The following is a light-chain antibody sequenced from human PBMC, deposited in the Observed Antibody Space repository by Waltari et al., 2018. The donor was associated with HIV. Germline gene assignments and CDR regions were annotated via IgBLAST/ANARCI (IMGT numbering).Light chain of an antibody. CDR3: QAWDSSTVI. CDR1: KLVDKY. J-gene: IGLJ2*01. Sequence: SYELTQPPSVSVSPGQTASIPCSGAKLVDKYPSWYQQKPGQSPLLVIYQDTNRPSGIPERFSGSNSGNTATLTISGTQATDEADYYCQAWDSSTVIFGGGTKLTVL. V-gene: IGLV3-1*01. CDR2: QDT.